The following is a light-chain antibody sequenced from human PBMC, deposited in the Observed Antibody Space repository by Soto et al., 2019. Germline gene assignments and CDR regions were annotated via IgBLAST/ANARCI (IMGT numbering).Light chain of an antibody. V-gene: IGKV1-5*01. CDR1: QRISSW. Sequence: DIQMTQSPSTLSASVGDRVTITCRASQRISSWLAWYQQKPGKAPKLLIYDASSLESGVPSRFSGSGSGTEFTPTISSLQPDDFATYYCQQYNSYSETFGQGTKVDIK. J-gene: IGKJ1*01. CDR2: DAS. CDR3: QQYNSYSET.